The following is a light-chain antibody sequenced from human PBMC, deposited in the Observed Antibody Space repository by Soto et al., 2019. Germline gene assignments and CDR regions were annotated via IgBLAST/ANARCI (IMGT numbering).Light chain of an antibody. V-gene: IGKV1-33*01. CDR1: QGISNY. CDR3: QQYDTLRVT. J-gene: IGKJ3*01. Sequence: IQLTQSPSSLSASMGDRVTITCRASQGISNYLNWYQQKPGKAPKLLIYDASNLETGVPSRFSGSGSGTDFTFTISSLQPEDIATYYCQQYDTLRVTFGPGTKVDIK. CDR2: DAS.